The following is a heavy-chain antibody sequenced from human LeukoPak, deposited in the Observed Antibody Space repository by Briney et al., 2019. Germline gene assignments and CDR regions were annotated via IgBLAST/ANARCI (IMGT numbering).Heavy chain of an antibody. D-gene: IGHD3-3*01. CDR2: IKSKTDGGTT. CDR1: GFTFSNAW. Sequence: GGSLRLSCAASGFTFSNAWMSWVRQAPGKGLEWVGRIKSKTDGGTTDYAAPVKGRFTISRDDSKNTLYLQMNSLKTEDTAVYYCTTESYDFWSGGDYYCGMDVWGQGTTVTVSS. CDR3: TTESYDFWSGGDYYCGMDV. J-gene: IGHJ6*02. V-gene: IGHV3-15*01.